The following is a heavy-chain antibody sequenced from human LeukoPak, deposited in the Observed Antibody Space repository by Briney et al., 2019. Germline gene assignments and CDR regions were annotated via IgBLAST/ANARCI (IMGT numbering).Heavy chain of an antibody. CDR2: IYYSGST. J-gene: IGHJ5*02. CDR1: GGSISSGGYY. D-gene: IGHD4-17*01. V-gene: IGHV4-31*03. CDR3: ARDTSWDGAPGNWFDP. Sequence: SQTLSLTCTVSGGSISSGGYYWSWIRQHPGKGLEWIGYIYYSGSTYYNPSLKSRVTISVDTSKNQLSLKLSSVTAADTAVYYCARDTSWDGAPGNWFDPWGQGTLVTVSS.